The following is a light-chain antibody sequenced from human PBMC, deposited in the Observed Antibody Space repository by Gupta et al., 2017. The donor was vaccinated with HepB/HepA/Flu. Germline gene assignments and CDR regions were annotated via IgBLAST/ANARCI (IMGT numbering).Light chain of an antibody. V-gene: IGLV2-14*03. CDR1: SNDVGAYTY. CDR3: NSYTSSSTLDYV. CDR2: DFS. J-gene: IGLJ1*01. Sequence: QSALTQPASVSGSPGQSITISCTGTSNDVGAYTYVSWYQQHPGKAPKLMIYDFSNRPSGVSNRFSGSKSGNTASLTISGLQADDEADYYCNSYTSSSTLDYVFGTGTKVTVL.